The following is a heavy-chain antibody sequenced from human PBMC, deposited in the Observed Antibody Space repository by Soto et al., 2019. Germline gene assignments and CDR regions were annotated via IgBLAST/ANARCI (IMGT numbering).Heavy chain of an antibody. CDR3: ARAPPDQLLWFGELSGRFAFDI. CDR1: GGSISSYY. J-gene: IGHJ3*02. Sequence: SETLSLTCTVSGGSISSYYWSWIRQPPGKGLEWIGYIYYSGSTNYNPSLKSRVTISVDTSKNQFSLKLSSVTAADTAVYYCARAPPDQLLWFGELSGRFAFDIWGQGTMVTVSS. V-gene: IGHV4-59*01. CDR2: IYYSGST. D-gene: IGHD3-10*01.